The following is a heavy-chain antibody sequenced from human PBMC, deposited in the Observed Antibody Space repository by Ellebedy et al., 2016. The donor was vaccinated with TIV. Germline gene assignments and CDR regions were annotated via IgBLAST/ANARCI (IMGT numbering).Heavy chain of an antibody. D-gene: IGHD3-3*01. J-gene: IGHJ3*02. CDR3: ARKNITIFGETDAFDM. V-gene: IGHV4-59*01. Sequence: MPSETLSLTCSVSGGSITNYCWSWIRQPPGKGLEWLGFIFYSGITNYNPSLRSRVTISRDPSKNQFSLRLTSVTAADTAVYYCARKNITIFGETDAFDMWGQGTIVTVSS. CDR2: IFYSGIT. CDR1: GGSITNYC.